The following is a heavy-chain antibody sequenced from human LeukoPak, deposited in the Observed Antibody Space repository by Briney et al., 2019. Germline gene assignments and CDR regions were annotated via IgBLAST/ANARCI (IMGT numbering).Heavy chain of an antibody. J-gene: IGHJ6*04. Sequence: SETLSLTCTVSGGSISSYYWSWIRQPPGKGLEWIGYIYYSGSTNYNPSLKSRVTISVDTSKNQFSLKLSSVTVADTAVYYCARVIQVRGVIADYGMDAWGKGTTVTVSS. CDR1: GGSISSYY. V-gene: IGHV4-59*01. D-gene: IGHD3-10*01. CDR3: ARVIQVRGVIADYGMDA. CDR2: IYYSGST.